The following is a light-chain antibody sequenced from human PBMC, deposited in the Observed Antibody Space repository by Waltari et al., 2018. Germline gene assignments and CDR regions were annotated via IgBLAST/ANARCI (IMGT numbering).Light chain of an antibody. CDR2: QVN. J-gene: IGLJ3*02. V-gene: IGLV2-14*01. CDR1: SSDVGFYDF. CDR3: SSYTRRSYWV. Sequence: QSALTQPASVSGSPGQSITISCTGTSSDVGFYDFVSWFPQHPGKAPKVMIYQVNNRPAGVSNRFSGSKSANTASLTISGLQAEDEADYYCSSYTRRSYWVFGGGTQLTVL.